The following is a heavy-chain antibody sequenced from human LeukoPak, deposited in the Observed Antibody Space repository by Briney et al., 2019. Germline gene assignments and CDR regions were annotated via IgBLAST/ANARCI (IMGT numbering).Heavy chain of an antibody. CDR1: GGSISSSSYY. V-gene: IGHV4-39*07. J-gene: IGHJ2*01. CDR2: IYYSGST. CDR3: ARERLPYYYDSSGPTGYFDL. Sequence: SETLSLTCTVSGGSISSSSYYWGWIRQPPGKGLEWIGSIYYSGSTYYNPSLKSRVTISVDTSKNQFSLKLSSVTAADTAVYYCARERLPYYYDSSGPTGYFDLWGRGTLVTVSS. D-gene: IGHD3-22*01.